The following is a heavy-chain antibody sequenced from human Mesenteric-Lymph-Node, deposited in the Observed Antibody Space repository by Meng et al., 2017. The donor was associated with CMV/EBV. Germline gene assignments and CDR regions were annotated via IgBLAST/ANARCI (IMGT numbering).Heavy chain of an antibody. Sequence: SETLSLTCTLSGGSISSYYWNWIRQPRGKGLEWIGYIYYIGNTVYNPSLKSRVTISVDTSKNQFYLNLTSVTAADTAVYYCARDQRYDFWSGYSQGWFDPWGQGTLVTVSS. D-gene: IGHD3-3*01. CDR3: ARDQRYDFWSGYSQGWFDP. CDR1: GGSISSYY. CDR2: IYYIGNT. J-gene: IGHJ5*02. V-gene: IGHV4-59*01.